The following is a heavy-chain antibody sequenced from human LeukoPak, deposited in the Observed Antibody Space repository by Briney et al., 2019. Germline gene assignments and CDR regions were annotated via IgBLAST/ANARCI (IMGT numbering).Heavy chain of an antibody. CDR1: GYTFTGYY. CDR3: ARGIRITMVRVNWFDP. Sequence: ASVKVSCKASGYTFTGYYMHWVRQAPGQGLEWMGWINPNSGGTNYAQKFQGRVTMTRDMSTSTVYMELSSLRSEDTAVYYCARGIRITMVRVNWFDPWGQGTLVTVSP. J-gene: IGHJ5*02. V-gene: IGHV1-2*02. CDR2: INPNSGGT. D-gene: IGHD3-10*01.